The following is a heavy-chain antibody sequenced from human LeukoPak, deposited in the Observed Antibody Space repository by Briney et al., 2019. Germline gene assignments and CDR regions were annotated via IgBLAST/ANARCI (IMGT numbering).Heavy chain of an antibody. CDR2: ISSSGSTI. CDR3: AELGITMIGGV. CDR1: EFILSSYE. J-gene: IGHJ6*04. V-gene: IGHV3-48*03. Sequence: TGGSLRLSCTAPEFILSSYEMNWVRQAPGKGLEWVSYISSSGSTIYYADSVKGRFTISRDNAKNSLYLQMNSLRAEDTAVYYCAELGITMIGGVWGKGTTVTISS. D-gene: IGHD3-10*02.